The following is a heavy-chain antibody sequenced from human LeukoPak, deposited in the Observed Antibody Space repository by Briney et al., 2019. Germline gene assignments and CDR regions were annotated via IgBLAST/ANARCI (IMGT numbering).Heavy chain of an antibody. CDR1: GFTFTYYW. D-gene: IGHD6-19*01. Sequence: GGSLRLSCAASGFTFTYYWMSWVRQAPGKGLEWVANINQDDTQKYYVDSVKGRFAISKDNARNSLYLQMNSLRVEDTAVYYCAKVGRSGWPHDNWGQGTLVTVSS. J-gene: IGHJ4*02. CDR3: AKVGRSGWPHDN. CDR2: INQDDTQK. V-gene: IGHV3-7*01.